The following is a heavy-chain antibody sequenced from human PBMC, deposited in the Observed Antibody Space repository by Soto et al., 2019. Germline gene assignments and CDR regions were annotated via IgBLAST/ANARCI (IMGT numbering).Heavy chain of an antibody. Sequence: SLRLSCAASGFTFSSYAMSWVRQAPGKGLEWVSAISGSGGSTYYADSVKGRFTISRDNSKNTLYLQMNSLRAEDTAVYYCAKVVQLDQYSYYYGMDVWGQGTTVTVSS. CDR2: ISGSGGST. V-gene: IGHV3-23*01. D-gene: IGHD5-18*01. CDR1: GFTFSSYA. CDR3: AKVVQLDQYSYYYGMDV. J-gene: IGHJ6*02.